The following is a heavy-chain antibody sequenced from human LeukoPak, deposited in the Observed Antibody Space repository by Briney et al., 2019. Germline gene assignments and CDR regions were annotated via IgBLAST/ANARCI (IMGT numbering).Heavy chain of an antibody. CDR3: AKDLGGNERNDY. Sequence: GGSLRLSCAASGFTFSSYGMHWVRQAPGKGREWVGVISYDGSNKYYADSVKGRFTISRDNSKNTLYLQMNSLRAEDTAVYYCAKDLGGNERNDYWGQGTLVTVSS. J-gene: IGHJ4*02. V-gene: IGHV3-30*18. CDR2: ISYDGSNK. D-gene: IGHD4-23*01. CDR1: GFTFSSYG.